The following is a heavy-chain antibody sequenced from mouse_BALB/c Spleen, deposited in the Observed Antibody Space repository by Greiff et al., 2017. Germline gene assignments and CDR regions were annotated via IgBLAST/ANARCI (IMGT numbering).Heavy chain of an antibody. CDR2: ISSGGSYT. CDR1: GFTFGSYA. CDR3: ASPYYYGSSYDYAMDY. V-gene: IGHV5-9-3*01. Sequence: EVKLVESGGGLVKPGGSLKLSCAASGFTFGSYAMSWVRQTPEKRLGWVATISSGGSYTYYPASVKGRFTISRDNAKNTLYLQMSSLRSEDTAMYYCASPYYYGSSYDYAMDYWGQGTSVTVSS. J-gene: IGHJ4*01. D-gene: IGHD1-1*01.